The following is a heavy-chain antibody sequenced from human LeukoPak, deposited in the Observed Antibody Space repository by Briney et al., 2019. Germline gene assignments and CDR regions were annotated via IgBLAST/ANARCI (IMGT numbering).Heavy chain of an antibody. J-gene: IGHJ4*02. D-gene: IGHD6-6*01. Sequence: SETLSLTCTVSSGSIRCHFWSWIRQPPGKGLEWIGYIYDSGYTKYSPSLKSRVTISIDTSQNQFSLKLNSVTAADAPVYYCARTIESRPYYFDSWGQGTLVTVSS. CDR1: SGSIRCHF. CDR2: IYDSGYT. V-gene: IGHV4-59*11. CDR3: ARTIESRPYYFDS.